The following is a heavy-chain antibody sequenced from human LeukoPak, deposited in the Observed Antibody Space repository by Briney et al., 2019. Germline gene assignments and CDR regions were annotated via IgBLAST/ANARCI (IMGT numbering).Heavy chain of an antibody. D-gene: IGHD4-17*01. Sequence: SVKVSCKASGGTFSSYAISWVRQAPGQGLEWMGRIIPIFGTANYAQKFQGRVTITTDESTSTAYVELSSLRSEDTAVYYCARDDYGDYNRVGYWGQGTLVTVSS. CDR1: GGTFSSYA. CDR3: ARDDYGDYNRVGY. CDR2: IIPIFGTA. V-gene: IGHV1-69*05. J-gene: IGHJ4*02.